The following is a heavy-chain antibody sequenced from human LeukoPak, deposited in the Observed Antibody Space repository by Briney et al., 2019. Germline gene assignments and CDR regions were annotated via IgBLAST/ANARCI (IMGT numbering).Heavy chain of an antibody. CDR1: GGTFSSYA. V-gene: IGHV1-69*13. Sequence: SVTVSCKASGGTFSSYAISWVGQAPGHGREWMGGIIPIFGTANYAQKFQGRVTITADESTSTAYVELSSLRSEDTAVYYCAREGAIRDYFDYWGQGTLVTVSS. CDR2: IIPIFGTA. J-gene: IGHJ4*02. CDR3: AREGAIRDYFDY. D-gene: IGHD4/OR15-4a*01.